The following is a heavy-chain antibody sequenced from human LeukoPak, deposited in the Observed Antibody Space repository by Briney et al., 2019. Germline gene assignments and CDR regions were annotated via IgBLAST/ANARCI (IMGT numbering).Heavy chain of an antibody. CDR1: GVTFSSYA. CDR3: AVVTAIVDDY. V-gene: IGHV3-23*01. D-gene: IGHD2-21*02. J-gene: IGHJ4*02. Sequence: GGSLRLSRAASGVTFSSYAMSWVRQAPGKGLEWVSAISGSGGSTYYADSVKGRFTISRDNSKNTLYLQMNSLRAEDTAVYYCAVVTAIVDDYWGQGTLVTVSS. CDR2: ISGSGGST.